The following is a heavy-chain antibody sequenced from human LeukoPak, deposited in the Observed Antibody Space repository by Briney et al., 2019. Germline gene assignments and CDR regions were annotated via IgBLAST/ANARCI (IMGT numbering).Heavy chain of an antibody. CDR1: GGPFSGYY. Sequence: SETLSLTCAVYGGPFSGYYWSWIRQPPGKGLEWIGEINHSGSTNYNPSLKSRVTISVDTSKNQFSLKLSSVTAADTAVYYCARGGKTYYYDSSGYSGFDYWGQGTLVTVSS. CDR3: ARGGKTYYYDSSGYSGFDY. V-gene: IGHV4-34*01. J-gene: IGHJ4*02. D-gene: IGHD3-22*01. CDR2: INHSGST.